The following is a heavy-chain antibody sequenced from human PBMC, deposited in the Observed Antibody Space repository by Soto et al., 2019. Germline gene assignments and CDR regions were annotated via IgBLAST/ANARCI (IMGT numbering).Heavy chain of an antibody. CDR2: ISHTSVST. CDR1: GFPFSDYY. Sequence: VQLVESGGGLVKPGGSLRLSCAASGFPFSDYYMSWIRQAPGKGLEWVSYISHTSVSTNYADSVKGRFTISRDNAKSSLFLQMNSLRAEDTAVYYCARPYDSSGYHSAFDYWGQGTLVTVSS. J-gene: IGHJ4*02. V-gene: IGHV3-11*06. CDR3: ARPYDSSGYHSAFDY. D-gene: IGHD3-22*01.